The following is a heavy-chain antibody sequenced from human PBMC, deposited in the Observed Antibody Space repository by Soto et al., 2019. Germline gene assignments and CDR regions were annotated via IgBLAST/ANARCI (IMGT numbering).Heavy chain of an antibody. J-gene: IGHJ4*02. CDR1: GFMFSAYW. D-gene: IGHD5-18*01. Sequence: EVQLVESGGGLVQPGGSLRLSCAASGFMFSAYWMSWVRQAPGKGLEWVANIHGDGGKIYYVDSVKGRFTISRDNAKRSLYLQMNSLRAEYTAVYYCARDFYGGYTYGPGDYWGQGALVAVSS. V-gene: IGHV3-7*01. CDR2: IHGDGGKI. CDR3: ARDFYGGYTYGPGDY.